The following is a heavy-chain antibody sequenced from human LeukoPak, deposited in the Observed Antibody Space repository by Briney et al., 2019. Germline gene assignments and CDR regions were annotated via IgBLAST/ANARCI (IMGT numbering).Heavy chain of an antibody. J-gene: IGHJ4*02. Sequence: GESLKISCKASGYTFTKYWIGWVRQMPGKGLEWMGRIDPSDSYTNYSPSFQGHVTISADKSISTAYLQWSSLKASDTAMYYCARHIKWLVNDYWGQGTLVTVSS. V-gene: IGHV5-10-1*01. CDR2: IDPSDSYT. D-gene: IGHD6-19*01. CDR3: ARHIKWLVNDY. CDR1: GYTFTKYW.